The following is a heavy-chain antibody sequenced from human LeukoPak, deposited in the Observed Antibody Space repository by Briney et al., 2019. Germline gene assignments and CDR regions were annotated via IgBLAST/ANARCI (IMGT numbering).Heavy chain of an antibody. CDR3: ARDPNGQRWLQKPHDAFDI. V-gene: IGHV4-39*07. CDR2: IYYSGST. D-gene: IGHD5-24*01. CDR1: GGSISSSSYY. Sequence: SETLSLTCTVSGGSISSSSYYWGWIRQPPGKGLEWIGSIYYSGSTYYNPSLKSRVTISVDTSKNQFSLKLSSVTAADTAVYYCARDPNGQRWLQKPHDAFDIWGQGTMVTVSS. J-gene: IGHJ3*02.